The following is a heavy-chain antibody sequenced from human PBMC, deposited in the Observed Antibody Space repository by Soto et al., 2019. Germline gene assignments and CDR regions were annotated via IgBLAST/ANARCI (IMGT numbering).Heavy chain of an antibody. Sequence: EVKQVESGGGLVQPGGSLRLSCAASGFTFSSYWMSWVRQAPGKGLEWVANIKQDGSEKYYVDSVKGRFTISRDNAKNSLYLQMNSLRAEDTAVYYCARKVVVAATYWFDPWGQGTLVTVSS. J-gene: IGHJ5*02. CDR1: GFTFSSYW. CDR2: IKQDGSEK. D-gene: IGHD2-15*01. CDR3: ARKVVVAATYWFDP. V-gene: IGHV3-7*05.